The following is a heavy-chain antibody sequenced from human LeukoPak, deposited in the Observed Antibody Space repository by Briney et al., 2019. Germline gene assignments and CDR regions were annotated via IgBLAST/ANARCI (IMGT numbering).Heavy chain of an antibody. CDR3: AAGGVAATHNWFDP. V-gene: IGHV4-59*01. Sequence: SETLSLTCTVSGASISSYYWSWIRQPPGQGLEWIGYICYSGYYNPSLKSRVTISVDTSKNQFSLKLSSVTAADTAVYYCAAGGVAATHNWFDPWGQGTLVTVSS. J-gene: IGHJ5*02. CDR2: ICYSG. D-gene: IGHD2-15*01. CDR1: GASISSYY.